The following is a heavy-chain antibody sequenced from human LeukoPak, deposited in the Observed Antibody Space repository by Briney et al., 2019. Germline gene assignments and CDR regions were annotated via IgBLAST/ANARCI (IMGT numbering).Heavy chain of an antibody. CDR1: GGTINSDGNH. J-gene: IGHJ5*02. CDR2: IHYSGST. CDR3: ARGGPDSSGYAWFDP. D-gene: IGHD3-22*01. V-gene: IGHV4-31*03. Sequence: SETLSLTCTVSGGTINSDGNHWTWIRQHPEKGLERVGDIHYSGSTNYNPSLESRVSISVDMSKKSFSLKLTSVTAADTAVHYCARGGPDSSGYAWFDPWGQGTLVTVSS.